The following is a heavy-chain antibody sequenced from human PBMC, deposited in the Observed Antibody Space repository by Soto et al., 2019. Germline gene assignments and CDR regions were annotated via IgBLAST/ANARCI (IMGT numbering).Heavy chain of an antibody. CDR1: GYTFTSYG. CDR2: ISAYNGNT. V-gene: IGHV1-18*01. D-gene: IGHD3-3*01. Sequence: GASVKVSCKASGYTFTSYGISWVRQAPGQGLEWMGWISAYNGNTNYAQELQGRVTMTTDTSTSTAYMELRSLRSDDTAVYYCARSSTIFGTRNYYYGMDVWGQGTTVTVSS. J-gene: IGHJ6*02. CDR3: ARSSTIFGTRNYYYGMDV.